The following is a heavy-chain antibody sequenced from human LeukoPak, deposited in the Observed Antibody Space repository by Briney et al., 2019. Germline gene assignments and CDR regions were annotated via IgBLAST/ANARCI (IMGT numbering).Heavy chain of an antibody. J-gene: IGHJ4*02. D-gene: IGHD3-16*01. Sequence: GRSLRLSCAASGFTFSSYGMHWVRQAPGKGLEWVAVIWYDGSNKYYADSVKGRFTISRDNSKNTLYLQTNSLRAEDTAVYYCARAWGMAKGLDYWGRGTLVTVSS. CDR1: GFTFSSYG. CDR2: IWYDGSNK. V-gene: IGHV3-33*01. CDR3: ARAWGMAKGLDY.